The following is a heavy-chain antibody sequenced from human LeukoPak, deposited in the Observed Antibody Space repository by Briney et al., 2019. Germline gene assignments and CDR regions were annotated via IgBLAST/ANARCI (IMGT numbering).Heavy chain of an antibody. Sequence: ASVKVSCKASGYTFTSYDINWVRQATGQGLEWMGWMNPNSGNTGYAQKFQGRATITRNTSISTAYMELSSLRSGDTAVYYCARGGDDTGFDYWGQGTLVTVSS. CDR2: MNPNSGNT. CDR1: GYTFTSYD. V-gene: IGHV1-8*03. J-gene: IGHJ4*02. CDR3: ARGGDDTGFDY. D-gene: IGHD3-10*01.